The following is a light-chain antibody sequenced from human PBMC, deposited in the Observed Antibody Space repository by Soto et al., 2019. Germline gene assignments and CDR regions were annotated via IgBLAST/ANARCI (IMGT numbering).Light chain of an antibody. CDR3: QQYNNWPVYT. V-gene: IGKV3-15*01. CDR2: GAS. CDR1: QSVSSN. J-gene: IGKJ2*01. Sequence: EIVMTQSPATLSVSPGERATLSCRASQSVSSNLAWYQQKPGQAPRLLIYGASTRATDIPARFSGSGSGTEFTLTISSLQSEDVAVYYCQQYNNWPVYTFGQGTKLEIK.